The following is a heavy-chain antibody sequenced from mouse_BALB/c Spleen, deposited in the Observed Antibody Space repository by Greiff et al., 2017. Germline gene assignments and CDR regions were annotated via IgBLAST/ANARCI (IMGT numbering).Heavy chain of an antibody. D-gene: IGHD2-10*02. CDR3: ARGKYGNYNYAMDY. Sequence: VQLKQSGPELVKPGASVKISCKASGYSFTGYYMHWVKQSHVKSLEWIGRINPYNGATSYNQNFKDKASLTVDKSSSTAYMELHSLTSEDSAVYYCARGKYGNYNYAMDYWGQGTSVTVSS. CDR2: INPYNGAT. V-gene: IGHV1-31*01. CDR1: GYSFTGYY. J-gene: IGHJ4*01.